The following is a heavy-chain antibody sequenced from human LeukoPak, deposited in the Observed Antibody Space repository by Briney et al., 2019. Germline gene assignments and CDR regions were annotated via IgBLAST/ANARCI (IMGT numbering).Heavy chain of an antibody. V-gene: IGHV4-39*07. CDR1: GGSISSSSYY. CDR3: AVQSGGAVHYFDY. J-gene: IGHJ4*02. Sequence: SETLSLTCTVSGGSISSSSYYWGWIRQPPGKGLEWIGSIYYSGSTYYNPSLKSRVTISVDTSKNQFSLKLSSVTAADTAVYYCAVQSGGAVHYFDYRGQGTLVTVSS. D-gene: IGHD1-26*01. CDR2: IYYSGST.